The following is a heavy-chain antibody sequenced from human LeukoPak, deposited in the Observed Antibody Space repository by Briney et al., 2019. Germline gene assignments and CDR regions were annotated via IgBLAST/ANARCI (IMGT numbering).Heavy chain of an antibody. Sequence: GGCLRLSCAASGFTLSSYAMSWVRQAPGKGLGWVSAISVSGNTYHADSVKGRFTISRDNSKNTLYRQMNSLRAEDTAVYYCAKDLYYYGSGIDYWGQGTLVTVSS. V-gene: IGHV3-23*01. CDR1: GFTLSSYA. D-gene: IGHD3-10*01. CDR2: ISVSGNT. J-gene: IGHJ4*02. CDR3: AKDLYYYGSGIDY.